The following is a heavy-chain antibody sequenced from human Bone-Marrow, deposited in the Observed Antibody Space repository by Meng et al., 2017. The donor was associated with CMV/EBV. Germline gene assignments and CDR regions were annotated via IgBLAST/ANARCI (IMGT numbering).Heavy chain of an antibody. CDR2: ISYDGSNK. Sequence: GESLKISCAASGFTFSSYAMHWVRQAPGKGLEWVAVISYDGSNKYYADSVKGRFTISRDNSKNTLYLQMNSLRAEDTAVYYCARPPRYCSSTSCGWRGYYFAYWGQGPLVTCSS. CDR1: GFTFSSYA. J-gene: IGHJ4*02. D-gene: IGHD2-2*01. V-gene: IGHV3-30*04. CDR3: ARPPRYCSSTSCGWRGYYFAY.